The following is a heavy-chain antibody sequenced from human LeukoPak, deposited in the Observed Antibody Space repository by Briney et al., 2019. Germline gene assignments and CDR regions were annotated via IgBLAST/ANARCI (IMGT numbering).Heavy chain of an antibody. CDR1: GFTFSTYG. Sequence: PGGSLRLSCVASGFTFSTYGMHRVRQAPGKGLVWVALISYDGSGKYYADSVKGRFTISRDNSKNTVYLQMNSLRAEDTAVYYCARDLGVSRENYRSYYFDYWGQGTLVTVSS. V-gene: IGHV3-30*03. J-gene: IGHJ4*02. D-gene: IGHD3-16*02. CDR2: ISYDGSGK. CDR3: ARDLGVSRENYRSYYFDY.